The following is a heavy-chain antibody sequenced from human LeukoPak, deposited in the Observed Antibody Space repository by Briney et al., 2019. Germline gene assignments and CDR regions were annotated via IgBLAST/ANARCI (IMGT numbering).Heavy chain of an antibody. V-gene: IGHV4-39*01. J-gene: IGHJ4*02. D-gene: IGHD5-18*01. CDR2: AYYSGTS. CDR1: GDSISSNNFY. CDR3: ARLAAMVNYYFDY. Sequence: LETLSLTCTVSGDSISSNNFYWDWIGQPPGKGLEWIVSAYYSGTSYYNPSRKSRVTISIDTSNNQFSLNLSSVTAAETAVYFCARLAAMVNYYFDYWGQGTLVTVSS.